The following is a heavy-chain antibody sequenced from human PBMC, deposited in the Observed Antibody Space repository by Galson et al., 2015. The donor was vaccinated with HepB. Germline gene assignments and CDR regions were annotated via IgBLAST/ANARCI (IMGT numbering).Heavy chain of an antibody. Sequence: SLRLSCAASGFTFSSYWMSWVRQAPGKGLEWVANIKQDGSEKYYVDSVKGRFTISRDNAKNSLYLQMNSLRAEDTAVYYCARGHYYYDSSGYVTYNDAFDIWGQGTMVTVSS. CDR2: IKQDGSEK. V-gene: IGHV3-7*04. D-gene: IGHD3-22*01. J-gene: IGHJ3*02. CDR3: ARGHYYYDSSGYVTYNDAFDI. CDR1: GFTFSSYW.